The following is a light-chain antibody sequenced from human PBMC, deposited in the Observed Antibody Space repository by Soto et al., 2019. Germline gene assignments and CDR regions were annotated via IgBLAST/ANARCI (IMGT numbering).Light chain of an antibody. CDR1: QSISSW. J-gene: IGKJ1*01. V-gene: IGKV1-5*03. CDR2: KAS. CDR3: QQYNSYPST. Sequence: DIHMTQSPSTLSASVGDRVTITCRASQSISSWLAWYQQKPGKAPKLLIYKASSLESGVPSRFSGSGSGTEFTLTISSLQPDDFATYYCQQYNSYPSTFGQGTKWIS.